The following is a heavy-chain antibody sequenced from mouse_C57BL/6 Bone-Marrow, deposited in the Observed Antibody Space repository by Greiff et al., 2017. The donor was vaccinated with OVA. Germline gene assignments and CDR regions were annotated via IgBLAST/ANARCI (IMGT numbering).Heavy chain of an antibody. V-gene: IGHV3-6*01. CDR2: ISYDGSN. Sequence: EVQLVESGPGLVKPSQSLSLTCSVTGYSITSGYYWNWIRQFPGNKLEWMGYISYDGSNNYNPSLKNRISITRDTSKNQFFLKLNSVTTEDTATYYCAREPHWYFDVWGTGTTVTVSS. J-gene: IGHJ1*03. CDR1: GYSITSGYY. CDR3: AREPHWYFDV.